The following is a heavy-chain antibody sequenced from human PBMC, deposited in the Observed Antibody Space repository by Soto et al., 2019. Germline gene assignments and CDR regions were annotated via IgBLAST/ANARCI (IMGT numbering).Heavy chain of an antibody. D-gene: IGHD6-6*01. CDR2: IYYSGST. CDR3: ARLSRQLVPPTYYYYYYMDV. CDR1: GGSISSSSYY. J-gene: IGHJ6*03. Sequence: SETLSLTCTVSGGSISSSSYYWGWIRQPPGKGLEWIGSIYYSGSTYYNPSLKSRVTISVDRSKNQFSLKLSSVTAADTAVYYCARLSRQLVPPTYYYYYYMDVWGKGTTVTVSS. V-gene: IGHV4-39*01.